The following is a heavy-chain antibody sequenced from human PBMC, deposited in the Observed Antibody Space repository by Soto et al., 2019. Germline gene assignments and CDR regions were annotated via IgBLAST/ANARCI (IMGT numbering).Heavy chain of an antibody. CDR3: ARVYYSEYYYYYGMDV. J-gene: IGHJ6*02. CDR2: IIPIFGTA. V-gene: IGHV1-69*13. CDR1: GGTFSSYA. Sequence: ASVKVSCKASGGTFSSYAISWVRQAPGQGLERMGGIIPIFGTANYAQKFQGRVTITADESTSTAYMELSSLRSEDTAVYYCARVYYSEYYYYYGMDVWGQGTTVTVSS. D-gene: IGHD2-15*01.